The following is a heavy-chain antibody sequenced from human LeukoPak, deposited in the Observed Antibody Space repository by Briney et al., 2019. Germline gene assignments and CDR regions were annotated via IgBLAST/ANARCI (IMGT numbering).Heavy chain of an antibody. CDR1: GYTFTSYY. Sequence: GASVKVSCKASGYTFTSYYMHWVRQAPGQGLEWMGIINTSGGSTSYAQKFQGRVTMTRDMSTSTVYMELSSLRSEDTAVYYCARAYPVGATFDYWGQGTLVTVSS. CDR3: ARAYPVGATFDY. V-gene: IGHV1-46*01. J-gene: IGHJ4*02. CDR2: INTSGGST. D-gene: IGHD1-26*01.